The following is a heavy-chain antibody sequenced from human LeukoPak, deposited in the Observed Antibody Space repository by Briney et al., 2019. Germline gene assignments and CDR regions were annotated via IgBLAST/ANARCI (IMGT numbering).Heavy chain of an antibody. CDR2: INHSGST. Sequence: PSETLSLTCAVYGGSFSGYYWSWIRQPPGKGLEWIGEINHSGSTNYNPSLKSRVTISVDTSKNQFSLKLSSVTAADTAVYYCARLQVRGNYYYYYMDVWGKGTTVTISS. CDR1: GGSFSGYY. V-gene: IGHV4-34*01. CDR3: ARLQVRGNYYYYYMDV. D-gene: IGHD3-10*01. J-gene: IGHJ6*03.